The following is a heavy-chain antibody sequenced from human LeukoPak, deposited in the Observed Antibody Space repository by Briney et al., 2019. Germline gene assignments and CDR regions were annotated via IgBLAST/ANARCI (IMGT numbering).Heavy chain of an antibody. CDR1: GDSLSSRNW. J-gene: IGHJ4*02. Sequence: SGTLSLTCAVSGDSLSSRNWWSWVRQSPGKGLEWIGEALHSGNTKYNPSLRSRVTISIDNSKNQFSLRLTSVTVADMAVYYCARVGWFGESDFWGQGTLVTVSS. CDR2: ALHSGNT. D-gene: IGHD3-10*01. CDR3: ARVGWFGESDF. V-gene: IGHV4-4*02.